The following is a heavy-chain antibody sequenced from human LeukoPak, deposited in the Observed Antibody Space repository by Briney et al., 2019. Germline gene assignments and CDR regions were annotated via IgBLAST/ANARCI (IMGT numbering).Heavy chain of an antibody. J-gene: IGHJ6*02. V-gene: IGHV4-59*08. Sequence: SETLSLTCTVSGGSISSYYWSWIRQPPGKGLEWIGYIYYSGSTNYNPSLKSRVTISVDTSKNQFSLKLSSVTAADTAVYYCARHLVPYYDSSGYHDYYGMDVWGQGTTVTVSS. D-gene: IGHD3-22*01. CDR1: GGSISSYY. CDR3: ARHLVPYYDSSGYHDYYGMDV. CDR2: IYYSGST.